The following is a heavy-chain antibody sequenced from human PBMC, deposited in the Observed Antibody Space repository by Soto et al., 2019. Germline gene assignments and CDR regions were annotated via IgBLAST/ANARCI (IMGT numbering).Heavy chain of an antibody. Sequence: GGSLRLSCASSGFSFTSDAMHWVRQAPGKGLEWVAGIWYDGSNKDYTASVKGRFTISRDDSENMLYLQMNSLRAEDTAVYYCARSIKQGYNYYYSGMDVWGQGTTVTVSS. CDR3: ARSIKQGYNYYYSGMDV. CDR2: IWYDGSNK. V-gene: IGHV3-33*01. J-gene: IGHJ6*02. CDR1: GFSFTSDA. D-gene: IGHD1-1*01.